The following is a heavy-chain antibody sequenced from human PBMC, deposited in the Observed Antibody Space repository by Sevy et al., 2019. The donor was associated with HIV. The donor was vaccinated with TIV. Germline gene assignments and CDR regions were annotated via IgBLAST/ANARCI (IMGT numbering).Heavy chain of an antibody. CDR3: ARDSGYSINWYPAY. V-gene: IGHV3-30*03. Sequence: GGSLRLSCAASGFTFSSQGMHWVRQAPGKGLEWVAVMSYAGSYKSYGDSVKGRFTISRDDSKNTLYLQMNSLRPEDTAMYYCARDSGYSINWYPAYWGQGTLVTVSS. J-gene: IGHJ4*02. CDR2: MSYAGSYK. D-gene: IGHD6-13*01. CDR1: GFTFSSQG.